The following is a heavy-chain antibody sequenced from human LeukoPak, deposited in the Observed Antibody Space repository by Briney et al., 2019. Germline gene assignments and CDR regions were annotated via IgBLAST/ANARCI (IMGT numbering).Heavy chain of an antibody. CDR2: IYSGGST. J-gene: IGHJ4*02. D-gene: IGHD3-10*01. V-gene: IGHV3-66*01. CDR1: GFTFDDYA. CDR3: ARDPHYYGSGSYFDY. Sequence: GGSLRLSCAASGFTFDDYAMHWVRQAPGKGLEWVSVIYSGGSTYYADSVKGRFTISRDNSKNTLYLQMNSLRAEDTAVYYCARDPHYYGSGSYFDYWGQGTLVTVSS.